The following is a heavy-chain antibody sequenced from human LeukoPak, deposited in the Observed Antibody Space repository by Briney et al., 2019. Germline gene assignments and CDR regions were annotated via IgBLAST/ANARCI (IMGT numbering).Heavy chain of an antibody. CDR2: ISGSGGST. CDR3: ARGDDRSNYALDY. CDR1: GFTFSSYA. D-gene: IGHD3-10*01. V-gene: IGHV3-23*01. J-gene: IGHJ4*02. Sequence: GGSLRLSCAASGFTFSSYAMSWVRQAPGKGLEWVSAISGSGGSTYYADSVKGRFTISRDNSKNTLYLQMNSLRAEDTAIYYCARGDDRSNYALDYWGQGTLVTVSS.